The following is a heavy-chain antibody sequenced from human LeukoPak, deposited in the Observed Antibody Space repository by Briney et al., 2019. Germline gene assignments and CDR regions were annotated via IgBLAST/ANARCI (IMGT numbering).Heavy chain of an antibody. CDR3: AKSNGYGLVDI. CDR1: DDSITMYY. CDR2: IFYSGST. D-gene: IGHD3-10*01. Sequence: SETLSLTCTVSDDSITMYYWTWIRQPPGKGLEWIGNIFYSGSTYYSPSLKSRVTISLDTSRNQFSLKLNSVTAADTAVYYCAKSNGYGLVDIWGQGTMVTVSS. V-gene: IGHV4-59*12. J-gene: IGHJ3*02.